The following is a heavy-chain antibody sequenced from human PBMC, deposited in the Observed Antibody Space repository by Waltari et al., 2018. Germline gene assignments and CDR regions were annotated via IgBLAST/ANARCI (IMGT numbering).Heavy chain of an antibody. CDR3: ARLPYYDSSEPI. Sequence: QVQLQESGPGLVKPSQTLSLTCTVSGGSISSGGYYWSWIRQHPGKGLEWIWYIYYSGSTYYNPALKSRVTISVDTSKNQFSLKLSSVTAADTAVYYCARLPYYDSSEPIWGQGTMVTVSS. D-gene: IGHD3-22*01. J-gene: IGHJ3*02. V-gene: IGHV4-31*03. CDR1: GGSISSGGYY. CDR2: IYYSGST.